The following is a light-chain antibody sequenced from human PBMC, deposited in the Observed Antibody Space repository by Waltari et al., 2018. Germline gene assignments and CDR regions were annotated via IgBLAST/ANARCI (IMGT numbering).Light chain of an antibody. CDR2: DAS. J-gene: IGKJ4*01. CDR3: QQYDNLPPLT. Sequence: DIQMTQSPSSLSASVGDRVTITCQASQDLSNYLNWYQQKPGKAPKRLIYDASNLETGVPSRFSGSGSGTDFTFTISSLQPEDIATYYCQQYDNLPPLTFGGGTKVEIK. V-gene: IGKV1-33*01. CDR1: QDLSNY.